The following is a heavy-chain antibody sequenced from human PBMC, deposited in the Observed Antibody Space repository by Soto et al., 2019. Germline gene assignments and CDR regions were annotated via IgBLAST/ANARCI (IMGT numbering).Heavy chain of an antibody. Sequence: PGGSLRLSCASSGFTFRRYWMHWVRQAPGKGLEFVSRITDDGSGTTYADSVKGRFTISRDNAKNTLYLQMNSLRAEDTAVYYCARDQTVTGPTTFDYCGQGTLVTVSS. CDR3: ARDQTVTGPTTFDY. CDR1: GFTFRRYW. D-gene: IGHD6-19*01. J-gene: IGHJ4*02. CDR2: ITDDGSGT. V-gene: IGHV3-74*03.